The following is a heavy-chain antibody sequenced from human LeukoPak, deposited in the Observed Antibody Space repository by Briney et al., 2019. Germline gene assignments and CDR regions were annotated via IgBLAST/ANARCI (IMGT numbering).Heavy chain of an antibody. D-gene: IGHD2-2*01. CDR1: GFTFSSNA. V-gene: IGHV3-30-3*01. J-gene: IGHJ4*02. CDR2: VSYDGSNK. Sequence: PGGSLRLSGAASGFTFSSNAMHWVRQASGKGLEWVAVVSYDGSNKYYADSVKGRFTISRDNSKNTLYLQMNSLRAEDTAVYYCASGYCGRTTCSPPFDYWGQGTLVTVSS. CDR3: ASGYCGRTTCSPPFDY.